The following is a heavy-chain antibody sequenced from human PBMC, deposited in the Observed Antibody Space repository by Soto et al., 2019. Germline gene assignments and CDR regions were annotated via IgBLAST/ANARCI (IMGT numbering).Heavy chain of an antibody. CDR1: GDSVSTNSYS. J-gene: IGHJ6*02. V-gene: IGHV4-39*01. CDR3: ARRNGYCIRSNCHGYYGMDV. CDR2: IYSSENT. D-gene: IGHD2-2*03. Sequence: SATLSLTCTVSGDSVSTNSYSWGWIRQSPGKGLEWIGTIYSSENTYYNPSLLSRVTISVDTSKNEFSLRLSSVTAADTAVYYCARRNGYCIRSNCHGYYGMDVWGQGTTVT.